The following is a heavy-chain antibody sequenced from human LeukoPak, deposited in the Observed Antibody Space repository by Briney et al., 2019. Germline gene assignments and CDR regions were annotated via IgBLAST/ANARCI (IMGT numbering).Heavy chain of an antibody. CDR2: IKQDGSKK. J-gene: IGHJ4*02. CDR1: GFTFSSYW. D-gene: IGHD2-15*01. CDR3: ARGVGDNGILGY. V-gene: IGHV3-7*01. Sequence: PGGSLRLSCAASGFTFSSYWMTWVRQAPGKGLEWVANIKQDGSKKDYVDSVKGRFTIFRDNAKDSLYLQMNSLRVDDTAVYYCARGVGDNGILGYWGRGTMVAVSS.